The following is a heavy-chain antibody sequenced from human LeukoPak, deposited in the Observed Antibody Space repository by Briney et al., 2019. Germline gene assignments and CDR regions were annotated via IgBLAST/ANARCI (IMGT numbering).Heavy chain of an antibody. V-gene: IGHV4-34*01. D-gene: IGHD6-13*01. CDR3: ARDFEVAAAGNFDY. Sequence: SETLSLTCAVYGGSFSDYYWTWIRQSPEKGLEWIGEINHSGSTNYNPSLKSRVTISVDTSKNQFSLKLSSVTAADTAVYYCARDFEVAAAGNFDYWGQGTLVTVSS. CDR1: GGSFSDYY. CDR2: INHSGST. J-gene: IGHJ4*02.